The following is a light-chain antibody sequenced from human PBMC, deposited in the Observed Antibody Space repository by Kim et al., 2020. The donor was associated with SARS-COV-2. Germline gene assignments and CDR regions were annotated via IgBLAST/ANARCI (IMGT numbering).Light chain of an antibody. Sequence: EIVMTQSPATLSVSPGERITLSCRASQSVSSDLAWYQQKPGQAPRLLIYGASTRATDIPARFSGSGSGTEFTLTISSLQSEDFAVYYWQQYHNWPPRTFGQGTKVDIK. J-gene: IGKJ1*01. CDR1: QSVSSD. V-gene: IGKV3-15*01. CDR2: GAS. CDR3: QQYHNWPPRT.